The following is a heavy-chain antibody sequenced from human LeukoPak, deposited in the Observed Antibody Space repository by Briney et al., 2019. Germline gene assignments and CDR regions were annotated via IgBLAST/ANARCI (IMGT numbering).Heavy chain of an antibody. CDR2: IYSGGST. J-gene: IGHJ6*02. CDR3: AREVDSGYSDYGMDV. CDR1: GFTVSSNY. D-gene: IGHD3-9*01. Sequence: PGGSLRLSCAASGFTVSSNYMSWVRQAPGKGLEWVSVIYSGGSTYYADSAKGRVTTSRHNSKNTLYLQMNSLRADDEAVYYCAREVDSGYSDYGMDVWGQGTTVTVSS. V-gene: IGHV3-53*04.